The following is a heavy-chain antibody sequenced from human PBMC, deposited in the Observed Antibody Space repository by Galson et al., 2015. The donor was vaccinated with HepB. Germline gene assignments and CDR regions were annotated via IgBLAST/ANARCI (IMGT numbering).Heavy chain of an antibody. CDR2: TYYRSKWYN. Sequence: CAISGDSVSSNSAAWNWIRQSPSRGLEWLGRTYYRSKWYNDYAVSVRSRITINPDTSKNQFSLQLNSVTPEDTAVYYCARAMHYYDSSGYSSGWFDPWGQGTLVTVSS. D-gene: IGHD3-22*01. CDR1: GDSVSSNSAA. CDR3: ARAMHYYDSSGYSSGWFDP. V-gene: IGHV6-1*01. J-gene: IGHJ5*02.